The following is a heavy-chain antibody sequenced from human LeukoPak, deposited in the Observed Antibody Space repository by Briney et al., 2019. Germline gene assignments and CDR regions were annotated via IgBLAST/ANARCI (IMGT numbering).Heavy chain of an antibody. CDR2: IYYSGGA. CDR1: GXSLSSYY. CDR3: ARQPVGSYCFDY. V-gene: IGHV4-59*08. D-gene: IGHD3-10*01. J-gene: IGHJ4*02. Sequence: SETLSLTWAVSGXSLSSYYGAWIRQPPGKELEWIGYIYYSGGANYNPSLKSRVTISVDTSKNQFSLKLTSVTAADTAIYYCARQPVGSYCFDYWGQGALVTVSS.